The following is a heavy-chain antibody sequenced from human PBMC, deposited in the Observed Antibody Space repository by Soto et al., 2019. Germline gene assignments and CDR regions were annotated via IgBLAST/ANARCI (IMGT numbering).Heavy chain of an antibody. Sequence: EVQLVESGGGLVQPGGSLRLSCVASGFTFSTYAMSWVRQAPGKGLEWVSIIGSSGGVTVYADSVKGRFTISRDNSKNTLYLQMNSLTAEDTAVYYCAKHFVNGEIDYWGQGTLVTVSS. CDR2: IGSSGGVT. J-gene: IGHJ4*02. D-gene: IGHD3-10*01. V-gene: IGHV3-23*04. CDR1: GFTFSTYA. CDR3: AKHFVNGEIDY.